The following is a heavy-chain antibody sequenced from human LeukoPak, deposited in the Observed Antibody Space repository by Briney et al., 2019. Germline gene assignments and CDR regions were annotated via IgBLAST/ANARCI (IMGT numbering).Heavy chain of an antibody. V-gene: IGHV1-24*01. CDR1: GYTLTELS. Sequence: ASVKVSCKVSGYTLTELSMHWVRQAPGKGLEWMGGFDPEDGETIYAQKFQGRVTMTEDTSTDTAYMELSSLRSEDTAVYYCATAPRMVRGMGGWFDPWGQGTLVTVSS. J-gene: IGHJ5*02. CDR3: ATAPRMVRGMGGWFDP. CDR2: FDPEDGET. D-gene: IGHD3-10*01.